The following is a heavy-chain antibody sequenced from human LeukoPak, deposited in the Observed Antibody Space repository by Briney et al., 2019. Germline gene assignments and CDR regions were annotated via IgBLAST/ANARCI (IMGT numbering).Heavy chain of an antibody. CDR3: ARGRLSDDLEWLLPVPFDP. CDR2: MNPNSGNT. J-gene: IGHJ5*02. D-gene: IGHD3-3*01. Sequence: ASVKVSCKASGYTFTSYDINWVRQATGQGLEWMGWMNPNSGNTGYAQKFQDRVTMTRNTSISTAYMELSSLRSEDTAVYYCARGRLSDDLEWLLPVPFDPWGQGTLVTVSS. CDR1: GYTFTSYD. V-gene: IGHV1-8*01.